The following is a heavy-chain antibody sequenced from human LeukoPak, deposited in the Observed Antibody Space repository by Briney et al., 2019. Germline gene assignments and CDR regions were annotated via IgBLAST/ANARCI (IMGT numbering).Heavy chain of an antibody. CDR3: AREPYDSSGYDY. CDR1: GFTFRSYW. J-gene: IGHJ4*02. D-gene: IGHD3-22*01. CDR2: IKQDGSEK. V-gene: IGHV3-7*01. Sequence: GGSLRLSCAASGFTFRSYWMSWVRQAPGKGLEWVANIKQDGSEKYYVDSVKGRFTISRDNAKNSLYLQMNSLRAEDTAVYYCAREPYDSSGYDYWGQGTLVTVSS.